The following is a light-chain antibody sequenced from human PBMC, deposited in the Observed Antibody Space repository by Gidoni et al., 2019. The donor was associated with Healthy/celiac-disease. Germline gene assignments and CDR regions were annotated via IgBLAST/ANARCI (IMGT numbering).Light chain of an antibody. CDR3: QSYDSSLSGYV. J-gene: IGLJ1*01. V-gene: IGLV1-40*01. CDR2: GNS. Sequence: QSVLTQPPSVSGPPRQRVTIPCTGSSSNIGAGYDVHWYQQLPGTAPKLLIYGNSNRPSGVPDRFSGSKSGTSASLAITGLQAEDEADYYCQSYDSSLSGYVFGTGTKVTVL. CDR1: SSNIGAGYD.